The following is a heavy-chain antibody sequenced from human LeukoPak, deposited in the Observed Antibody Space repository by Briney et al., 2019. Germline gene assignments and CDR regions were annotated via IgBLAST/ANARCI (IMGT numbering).Heavy chain of an antibody. CDR2: ISGSGGST. J-gene: IGHJ4*02. Sequence: GGSLRLSCAASGFTFSSYAMSWVRQAPGKGLEWVSAISGSGGSTYYADSVKGRFTISRDNSKNTLYLQMNSLRAEDTAVYYCAKQAYRSSTSCYLVDYWGQGTLVTVSS. CDR3: AKQAYRSSTSCYLVDY. V-gene: IGHV3-23*01. D-gene: IGHD2-2*01. CDR1: GFTFSSYA.